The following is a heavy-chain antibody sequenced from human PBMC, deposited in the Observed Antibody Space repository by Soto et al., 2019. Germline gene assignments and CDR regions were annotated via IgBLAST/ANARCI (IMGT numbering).Heavy chain of an antibody. D-gene: IGHD4-17*01. Sequence: QVQLQESGPGLVKPSQTLSLTCTVSGGSISSGGYYWSWIRQHPGKGLEWIGYIYYSGSTYYNPSLKRXVTLSXXTSKNQFSLKLSSVTAADTAVYYCARDPPYGLFDLWGRGTLVTVSS. J-gene: IGHJ2*01. CDR2: IYYSGST. V-gene: IGHV4-31*03. CDR1: GGSISSGGYY. CDR3: ARDPPYGLFDL.